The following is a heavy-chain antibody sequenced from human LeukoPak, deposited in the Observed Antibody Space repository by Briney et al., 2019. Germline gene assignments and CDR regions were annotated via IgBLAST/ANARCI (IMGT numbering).Heavy chain of an antibody. V-gene: IGHV4-61*02. CDR1: GGSISSGSYY. CDR2: IYTSGST. Sequence: PSETLSLTCTVSGGSISSGSYYWSWIRQPAGKGLEWIGRIYTSGSTNYNPSLKSRVTISVDTSKNQFSLKLSSVTATDTAVYYCARAQGGYYYYMDVWGKGTTVTVAS. J-gene: IGHJ6*03. CDR3: ARAQGGYYYYMDV. D-gene: IGHD3-16*01.